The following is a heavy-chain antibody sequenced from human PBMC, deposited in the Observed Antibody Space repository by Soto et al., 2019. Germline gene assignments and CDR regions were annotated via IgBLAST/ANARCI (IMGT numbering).Heavy chain of an antibody. J-gene: IGHJ4*02. CDR2: IHYTGST. D-gene: IGHD2-8*01. V-gene: IGHV4-39*01. CDR1: GDSISSNNYY. CDR3: ARHPGYAVPTVYATHYFNY. Sequence: QLQLQESGPGLVKPSETLSLTCSVSGDSISSNNYYCGWIRQPPGKGLEWIGSIHYTGSTHYNPSLKSRVTMSVGTSKSQFSLKLSSVTAADTAVYYCARHPGYAVPTVYATHYFNYWGQGILVTVST.